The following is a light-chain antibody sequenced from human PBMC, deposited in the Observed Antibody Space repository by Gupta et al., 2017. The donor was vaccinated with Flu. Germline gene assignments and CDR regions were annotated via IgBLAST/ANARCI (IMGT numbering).Light chain of an antibody. CDR2: DDR. V-gene: IGLV3-21*03. CDR1: NMGSKS. CDR3: QVWDSSSDHWV. Sequence: SYVLTEPPSVSVAPGTTARITCGGNNMGSKSVHWYQQKPGQAPVLVVYDDRDRPSGIPERFSGSKSGNTATLTIRRVEVGDEADYYCQVWDSSSDHWVFGGGTKLTVL. J-gene: IGLJ3*02.